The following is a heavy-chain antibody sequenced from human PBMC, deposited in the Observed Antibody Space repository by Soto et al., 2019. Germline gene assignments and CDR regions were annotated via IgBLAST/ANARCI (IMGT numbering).Heavy chain of an antibody. J-gene: IGHJ4*02. CDR2: ISDDGSNI. V-gene: IGHV3-30-3*01. CDR1: GFTFSRYP. Sequence: GGSLRLSCAAYGFTFSRYPMHWVRQAPGKGLEWVAGISDDGSNIQYADSVKGRLTVSRDDSKSTLYLQMNNLGTEDTAEYFCAREEPHPAPLVFWGQGTLVTVSS. CDR3: AREEPHPAPLVF.